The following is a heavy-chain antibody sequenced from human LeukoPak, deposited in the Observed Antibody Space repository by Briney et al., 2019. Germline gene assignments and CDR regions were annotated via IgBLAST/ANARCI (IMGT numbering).Heavy chain of an antibody. J-gene: IGHJ4*02. V-gene: IGHV3-73*01. D-gene: IGHD4/OR15-4a*01. CDR3: TRHEEVTMVLNDY. CDR1: GFTFSNVW. Sequence: GGSLRLSCAASGFTFSNVWMSWVRQASGKGLEWVGRIRSKANSYATAYAASVKGRFTISRDDSKNTAYLQMNSLKTEDTAVYYCTRHEEVTMVLNDYWGQGTLVTVSS. CDR2: IRSKANSYAT.